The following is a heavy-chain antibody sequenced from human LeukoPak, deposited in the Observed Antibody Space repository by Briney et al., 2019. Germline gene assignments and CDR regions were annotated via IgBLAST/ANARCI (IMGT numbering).Heavy chain of an antibody. CDR3: AGGPLPRRYFDL. V-gene: IGHV1-3*01. Sequence: ASVKVSCKASGYTFTSYAMHWVRQAPGQRLEWMGWINAGNGNTKYSQKFQGRVTITRDTSASTAYMELSSLRSEDTAVYYCAGGPLPRRYFDLWGRGTLVTVSS. CDR1: GYTFTSYA. J-gene: IGHJ2*01. CDR2: INAGNGNT.